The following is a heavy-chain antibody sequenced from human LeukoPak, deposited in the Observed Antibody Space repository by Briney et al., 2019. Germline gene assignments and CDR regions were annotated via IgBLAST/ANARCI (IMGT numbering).Heavy chain of an antibody. V-gene: IGHV4-59*01. D-gene: IGHD2-15*01. CDR1: GVSINNYY. CDR3: ARDMGLVAASEYSQL. CDR2: IYYTGST. Sequence: SETLSLTCAVSGVSINNYYWSWIRQPPGKGLEWIGNIYYTGSTTHNPSLKSRVTISVDTSKNQFSLSLSSVTAADTAVYYCARDMGLVAASEYSQLWGQGTLVTVSS. J-gene: IGHJ1*01.